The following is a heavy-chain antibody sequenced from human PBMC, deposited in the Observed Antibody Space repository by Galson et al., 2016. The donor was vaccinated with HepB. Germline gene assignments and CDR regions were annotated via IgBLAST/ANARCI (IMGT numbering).Heavy chain of an antibody. V-gene: IGHV3-30*18. J-gene: IGHJ6*02. D-gene: IGHD3-10*01. CDR1: GFTFSSYG. CDR3: AKPQRFGVAESYYYSMDV. CDR2: IPHDGSKA. Sequence: SLRLSCATAGFTFSSYGMHWVRQAPGKGLEWVAVIPHDGSKASYADFAEGRFTISRDNSKNTMYLQMSSLRTEDSAIYYCAKPQRFGVAESYYYSMDVWGQGTTVTVSS.